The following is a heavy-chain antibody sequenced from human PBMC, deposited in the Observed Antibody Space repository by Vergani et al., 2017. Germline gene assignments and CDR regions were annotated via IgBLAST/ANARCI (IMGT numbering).Heavy chain of an antibody. CDR3: ARHMDGLIVVVITTAFDI. V-gene: IGHV4-38-2*01. CDR2: IYHSGST. Sequence: QVQLQESGPGLVKPSETLSLTCAVSGYSISSGYYWGWIRQPPGKGLEWIGSIYHSGSTYYNPSLKSRVTISVDTSKNQFSLKLSSVTAADTAVYYCARHMDGLIVVVITTAFDIWGQGTMVTVSS. CDR1: GYSISSGYY. D-gene: IGHD3-22*01. J-gene: IGHJ3*02.